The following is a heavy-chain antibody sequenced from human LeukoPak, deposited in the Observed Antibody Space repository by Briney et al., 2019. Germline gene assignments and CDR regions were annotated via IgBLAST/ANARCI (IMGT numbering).Heavy chain of an antibody. CDR3: ARSVVVIAALDY. V-gene: IGHV3-64*01. D-gene: IGHD2-21*01. CDR2: ISSNGGST. J-gene: IGHJ4*02. CDR1: GFTFSSYA. Sequence: GGSLRLSCAASGFTFSSYAMHWVRQDPGKGLEYVSAISSNGGSTYYANSVKGRFTISRDNSKNTLYLQMGSLRAEDMAVYYCARSVVVIAALDYWGQGTLVTVSS.